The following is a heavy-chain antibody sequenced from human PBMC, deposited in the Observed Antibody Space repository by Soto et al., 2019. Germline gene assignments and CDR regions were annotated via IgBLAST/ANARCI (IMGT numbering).Heavy chain of an antibody. J-gene: IGHJ4*02. Sequence: QVQLVQSGAEVKKPGSSVKVSCKASGGTFSSYTISWVRQAPGQGLEWMGRIIPILGIANYAKKFQGRVTITADKSTNTAYMELSSLRSEDTAVYYCARDRGDGYNNYWGQGTLVTVYS. V-gene: IGHV1-69*08. CDR1: GGTFSSYT. D-gene: IGHD3-10*01. CDR3: ARDRGDGYNNY. CDR2: IIPILGIA.